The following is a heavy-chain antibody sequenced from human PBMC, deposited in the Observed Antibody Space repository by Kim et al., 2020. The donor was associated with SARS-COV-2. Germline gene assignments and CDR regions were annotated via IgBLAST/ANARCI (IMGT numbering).Heavy chain of an antibody. D-gene: IGHD6-13*01. V-gene: IGHV3-33*01. J-gene: IGHJ3*02. CDR1: GFTFSSHG. CDR3: ERDHRYSSSEEDDAFDI. CDR2: IWYDGSNK. Sequence: GGSLRLSCAASGFTFSSHGLHWVRQAPGKGLEWVAVIWYDGSNKYYADSVKGRFTISRDNSNNALYPQMNSLSAEDTAVYYCERDHRYSSSEEDDAFDICGEGTMVTVSS.